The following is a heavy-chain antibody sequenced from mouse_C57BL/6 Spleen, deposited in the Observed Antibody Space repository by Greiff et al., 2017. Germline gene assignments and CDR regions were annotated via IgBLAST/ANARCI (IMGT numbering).Heavy chain of an antibody. Sequence: VQLQQPGAELVKPGASVKMSCKASGYTFTSYWMNWVKQRPGQGLEWIGQIYPDSGNTNYNEKFKGKATLTVDKSSSTAYMQLSSLTSEDSAVYFCARASDDYGDAMDYWGQGTSVTVSS. J-gene: IGHJ4*01. V-gene: IGHV1-55*01. CDR2: IYPDSGNT. D-gene: IGHD2-4*01. CDR1: GYTFTSYW. CDR3: ARASDDYGDAMDY.